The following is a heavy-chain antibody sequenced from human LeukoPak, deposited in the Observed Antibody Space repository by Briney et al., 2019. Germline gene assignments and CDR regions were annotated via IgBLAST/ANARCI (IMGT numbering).Heavy chain of an antibody. CDR2: INEDGGGK. J-gene: IGHJ4*02. V-gene: IGHV3-7*01. CDR1: GFTFSGYW. D-gene: IGHD2-2*02. Sequence: GGSLILSCAASGFTFSGYWMSWVRQAPGKGLEWVANINEDGGGKNYVDSVKGRFTISRDNAKNSLYLQLNSLRAEDTAVYYCARDIPQGLSYFDYWGQGTLVTVSS. CDR3: ARDIPQGLSYFDY.